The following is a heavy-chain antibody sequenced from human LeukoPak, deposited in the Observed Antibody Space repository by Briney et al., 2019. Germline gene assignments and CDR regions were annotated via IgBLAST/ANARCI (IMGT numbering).Heavy chain of an antibody. Sequence: ASVKVSCKVSGYTLTELSMHWVRQAPGKGLEWMGGFDPEDGETIYAQKFQGRVTMTEDTSTDTAYMELSSLRSEDTAVYYCARAEDIVVVPAASWRVWGQGTLVTVSS. D-gene: IGHD2-2*01. V-gene: IGHV1-24*01. CDR2: FDPEDGET. CDR1: GYTLTELS. CDR3: ARAEDIVVVPAASWRV. J-gene: IGHJ4*02.